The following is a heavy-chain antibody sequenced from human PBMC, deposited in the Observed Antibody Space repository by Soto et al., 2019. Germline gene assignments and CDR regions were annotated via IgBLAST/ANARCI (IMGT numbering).Heavy chain of an antibody. CDR1: GGSISNYY. J-gene: IGHJ4*02. V-gene: IGHV4-4*07. Sequence: QVQLQESGPGLVKPSETLALTCTVSGGSISNYYWTWIRQPAGKGLEWIGRIYTSGSTNYNPSLKSRVTMSVDTSKRQFSLALSSVTAADTAIYYCASRYCSSTACYGYLEYWGQGTLVTVSS. CDR3: ASRYCSSTACYGYLEY. D-gene: IGHD2-2*01. CDR2: IYTSGST.